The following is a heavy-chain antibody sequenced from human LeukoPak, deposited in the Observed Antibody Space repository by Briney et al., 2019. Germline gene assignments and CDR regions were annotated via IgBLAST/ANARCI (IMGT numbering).Heavy chain of an antibody. J-gene: IGHJ4*02. V-gene: IGHV5-51*01. Sequence: GESLKIPCQGSGYTFTSYWIGWVRQIPGKGLEWMAIIYPGDSDTKYSPSFQGQVTISADKSISTAYLKWSSLMASDTAIYYCARLIAVTPLGYFDYWGQGTLVTVSS. D-gene: IGHD6-19*01. CDR2: IYPGDSDT. CDR3: ARLIAVTPLGYFDY. CDR1: GYTFTSYW.